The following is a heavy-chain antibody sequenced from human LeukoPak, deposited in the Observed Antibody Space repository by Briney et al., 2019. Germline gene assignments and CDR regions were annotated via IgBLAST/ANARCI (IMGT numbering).Heavy chain of an antibody. J-gene: IGHJ6*02. D-gene: IGHD6-19*01. V-gene: IGHV3-30-3*01. CDR3: ARESSGWTRYYYYGMDV. Sequence: PGGSLRLSCAASGFTFSSYAMHWVRQAPGKGLEWVAVISYDGSNKYYADSVKGRFTISRDNSKNTLYLQMNSLRAEDTAVYYCARESSGWTRYYYYGMDVWGQGTTVTVSS. CDR2: ISYDGSNK. CDR1: GFTFSSYA.